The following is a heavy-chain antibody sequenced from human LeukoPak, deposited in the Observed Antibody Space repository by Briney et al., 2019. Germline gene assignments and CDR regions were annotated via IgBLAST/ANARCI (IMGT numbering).Heavy chain of an antibody. CDR3: ARAPSSGATYFNY. J-gene: IGHJ4*02. Sequence: SETLSLTCTVSGGSISTYYWNWIRQPAGKRLEWVGRIYSSGSTHYNPPLKSRVTMSVDASKNQFSLNLSSVTAADTAVYYCARAPSSGATYFNYWGQGTLVTVSS. CDR1: GGSISTYY. D-gene: IGHD1-26*01. CDR2: IYSSGST. V-gene: IGHV4-4*07.